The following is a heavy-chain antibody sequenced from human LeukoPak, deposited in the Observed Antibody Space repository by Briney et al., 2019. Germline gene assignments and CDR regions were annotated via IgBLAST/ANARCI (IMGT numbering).Heavy chain of an antibody. CDR2: IYYSGST. J-gene: IGHJ4*02. D-gene: IGHD6-13*01. Sequence: KASETLSLTCTVSGGSISSSSYYWGWIRQPPGKGLEWIGGIYYSGSTYYNPSLKSRVTISVDTSKNQFSLKLSSVTAADTAVYYCARLQGSSWTYYFDYWGQGTLVTVSS. V-gene: IGHV4-39*01. CDR3: ARLQGSSWTYYFDY. CDR1: GGSISSSSYY.